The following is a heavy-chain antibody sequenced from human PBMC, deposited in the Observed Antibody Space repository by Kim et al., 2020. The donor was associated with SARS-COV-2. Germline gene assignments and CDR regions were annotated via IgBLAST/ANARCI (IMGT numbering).Heavy chain of an antibody. J-gene: IGHJ4*02. CDR3: AKRFPDGNGYQLWDF. V-gene: IGHV3-23*01. D-gene: IGHD5-18*01. Sequence: ADSVKRRFSISRDNFKDTLYMQMNSLRADDTAVYYCAKRFPDGNGYQLWDFWGQGTLVTVSS.